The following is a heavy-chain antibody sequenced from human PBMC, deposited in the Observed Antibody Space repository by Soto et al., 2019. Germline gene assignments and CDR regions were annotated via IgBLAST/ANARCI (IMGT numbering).Heavy chain of an antibody. V-gene: IGHV2-5*02. Sequence: QITLRESGPPLLKPTQTLTLTCTFSGFSLTTSGVGVGWIRQPPGKALEWLALIYWDDDKRYSPSLNDRLTITKDTSKNQVVLTMTDMDPVDTATYYCARRPRTTVTSTFDYWGQGTLVTVSS. D-gene: IGHD4-17*01. CDR2: IYWDDDK. J-gene: IGHJ4*02. CDR1: GFSLTTSGVG. CDR3: ARRPRTTVTSTFDY.